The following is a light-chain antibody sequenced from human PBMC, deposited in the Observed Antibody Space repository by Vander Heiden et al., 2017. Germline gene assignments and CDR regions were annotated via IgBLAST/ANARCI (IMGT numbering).Light chain of an antibody. J-gene: IGKJ4*01. CDR3: QQSDTWPLT. Sequence: EIMLTQSPATLPLSPGDRATLFCRASHNIKHFIAWYQQKPGQSPRLLFYDASKRASGIPARFSGSGSGTDFTLTISSLEPEDFAVYYCQQSDTWPLTFGGGTKVEIK. CDR2: DAS. CDR1: HNIKHF. V-gene: IGKV3-11*01.